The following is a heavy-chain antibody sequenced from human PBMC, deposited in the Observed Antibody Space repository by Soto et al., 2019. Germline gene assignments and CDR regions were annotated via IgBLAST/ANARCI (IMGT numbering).Heavy chain of an antibody. V-gene: IGHV3-30*02. D-gene: IGHD3-10*02. CDR1: GFSFSNNG. J-gene: IGHJ4*02. CDR2: MSYDGSDT. CDR3: TIVRVADSALDH. Sequence: VGVLRLSCVGSGFSFSNNGMHWVRQTPGKGLEWVAFMSYDGSDTFYADSVKGRFTISRDNSKNTLFLHMSNLRAEDTAMYYCTIVRVADSALDHWGQGTLVTVSS.